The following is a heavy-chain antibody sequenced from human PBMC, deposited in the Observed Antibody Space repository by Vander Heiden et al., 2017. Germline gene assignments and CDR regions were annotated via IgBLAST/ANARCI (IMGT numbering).Heavy chain of an antibody. CDR3: ARVDRIGYCSGGSCYYYYGMDV. CDR1: GYTFTSSG. CDR2: ISAYNGNT. V-gene: IGHV1-18*01. Sequence: QVQLVQSGAEVKKPGASVKVSCKASGYTFTSSGISWVRQAPGQGLEWMGWISAYNGNTNYAQKLQGRVTMTTDTSTSTAYMELRSLRSDDTAVYYCARVDRIGYCSGGSCYYYYGMDVWGQGTTVTVSS. D-gene: IGHD2-15*01. J-gene: IGHJ6*02.